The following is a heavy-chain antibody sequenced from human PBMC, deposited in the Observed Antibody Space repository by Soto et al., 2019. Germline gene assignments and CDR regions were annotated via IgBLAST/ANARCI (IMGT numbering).Heavy chain of an antibody. CDR2: ISGGGGNT. D-gene: IGHD6-19*01. Sequence: DVQLLESGGGVVQSGGSLRLSCSASGFAFSDYSMHWVHQAPGKGLEWVSAISGGGGNTYYAGSVNGRFTISRDNSRNTLYLQMHSLRDDDTALYYCAKETYGSGWTLDSWGQGTRATVSS. CDR1: GFAFSDYS. V-gene: IGHV3-23*01. J-gene: IGHJ4*02. CDR3: AKETYGSGWTLDS.